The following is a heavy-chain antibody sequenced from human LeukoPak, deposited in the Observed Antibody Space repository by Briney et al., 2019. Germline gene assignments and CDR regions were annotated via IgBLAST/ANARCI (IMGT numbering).Heavy chain of an antibody. CDR2: IYSGGST. Sequence: GGSLRLSCAASEFSVGSNYMTWVRQAPGKGLEWVSLIYSGGSTYYADSVKGRFTISRDNSKNTLYLQMNSVRAEDTAVYYCTSANYGPAYWGQGTLVTVSS. V-gene: IGHV3-66*01. J-gene: IGHJ4*02. CDR3: TSANYGPAY. D-gene: IGHD5-24*01. CDR1: EFSVGSNY.